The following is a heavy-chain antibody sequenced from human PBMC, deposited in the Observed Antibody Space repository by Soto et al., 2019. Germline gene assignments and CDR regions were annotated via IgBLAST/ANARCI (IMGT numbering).Heavy chain of an antibody. V-gene: IGHV1-3*01. CDR2: INASGGST. J-gene: IGHJ4*02. CDR3: ARDPGGSMVRGVTDY. D-gene: IGHD3-10*01. CDR1: GYTFTSYA. Sequence: QVQLVQSGAEVKKPGASVKVSCKASGYTFTSYAMHWVRQAPGQRLEWMGWINASGGSTSYAQKFQGRVTMTRDTSTSTVYMELSSLRSEDTAVYYCARDPGGSMVRGVTDYWGQGTLVTVSS.